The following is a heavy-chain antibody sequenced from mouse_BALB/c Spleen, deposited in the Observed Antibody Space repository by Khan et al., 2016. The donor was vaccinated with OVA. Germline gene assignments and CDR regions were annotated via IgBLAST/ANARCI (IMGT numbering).Heavy chain of an antibody. D-gene: IGHD1-1*01. CDR1: GYSITSDYA. Sequence: EVQLQESGPGLVKPSQSLPLICTVTGYSITSDYAWNWIRQFPGNKLEWMGFISYSGNTKYNPSLKSRISITRDTSKNQFFLQLNSVTTEDTATYYCARVYGGDFDYGGQGTTLTVSS. J-gene: IGHJ2*01. CDR3: ARVYGGDFDY. CDR2: ISYSGNT. V-gene: IGHV3-2*02.